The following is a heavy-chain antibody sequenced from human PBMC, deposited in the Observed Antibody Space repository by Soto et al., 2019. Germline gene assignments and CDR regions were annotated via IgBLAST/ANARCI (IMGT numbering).Heavy chain of an antibody. J-gene: IGHJ5*02. CDR1: GYTFSSHG. CDR2: ISTWSGDT. V-gene: IGHV1-18*01. Sequence: QVQLVQSGAEVKKPGASVKVSCKPSGYTFSSHGLSWVRQAPGQGLEWLGWISTWSGDTNYAQKFQGRVTMTIDRGTSTAYMEVKSLRSDDTAVYYCARDYTITRADCFDPWGQGTLVTVSS. CDR3: ARDYTITRADCFDP. D-gene: IGHD3-10*01.